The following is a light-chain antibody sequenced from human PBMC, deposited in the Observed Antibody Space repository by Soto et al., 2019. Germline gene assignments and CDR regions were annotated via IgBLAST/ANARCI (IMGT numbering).Light chain of an antibody. J-gene: IGLJ2*01. CDR2: ENN. Sequence: LTQPHSVSESPGKTLSISRTRSSGSIANNYVQWYQQRPGSAPTTVIYENNQRLSGVPDRFSGSTDGSSNSASLTISGLQTEDEADYYCQSYDSDFVVFGGGTKLTVL. CDR1: SGSIANNY. CDR3: QSYDSDFVV. V-gene: IGLV6-57*04.